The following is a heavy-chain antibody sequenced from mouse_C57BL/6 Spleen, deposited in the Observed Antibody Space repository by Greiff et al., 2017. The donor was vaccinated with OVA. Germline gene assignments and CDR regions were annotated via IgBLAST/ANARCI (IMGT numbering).Heavy chain of an antibody. D-gene: IGHD1-1*02. V-gene: IGHV5-4*01. CDR3: AREGGYWYFDV. Sequence: EVNLVESGGGLVKPGGSLKLSCAASGFTFSSYAMSWVRQTPEKRLEWVATISDGGSYTDYTDNVKGRFTFSRDNAKNNLYLQMSHLKSEDTAMYYCAREGGYWYFDVWGTGTTVTVSS. J-gene: IGHJ1*03. CDR1: GFTFSSYA. CDR2: ISDGGSYT.